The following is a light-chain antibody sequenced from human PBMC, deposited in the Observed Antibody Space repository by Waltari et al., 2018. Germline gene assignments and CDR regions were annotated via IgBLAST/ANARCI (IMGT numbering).Light chain of an antibody. V-gene: IGKV3-20*01. CDR1: QTVGSNY. CDR3: QQYGGSPIS. CDR2: GAS. Sequence: EIVLTQSPGTLSLSPGERATLSCRASQTVGSNYFAWYQQKPGQAPRLLIYGASSRATGIPDRFSGRGSGTDFTLTISRLEPEDFAVYYCQQYGGSPISFGQGTRLEIK. J-gene: IGKJ5*01.